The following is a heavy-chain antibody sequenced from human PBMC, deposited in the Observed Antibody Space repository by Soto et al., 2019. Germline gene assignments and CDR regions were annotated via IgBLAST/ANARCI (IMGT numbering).Heavy chain of an antibody. CDR3: ATSISVGGGG. CDR1: GFTFSSYW. J-gene: IGHJ4*02. Sequence: EVHLVESGGGLVQPGGSLRLSCAASGFTFSSYWMHWVRQAPGKGLVWVSRISSDGSSIRYADSVKGRFTISRDNAKNTLYLQMNNLRADDTAVYYCATSISVGGGGWGQGTLVTVSS. CDR2: ISSDGSSI. D-gene: IGHD3-16*01. V-gene: IGHV3-74*01.